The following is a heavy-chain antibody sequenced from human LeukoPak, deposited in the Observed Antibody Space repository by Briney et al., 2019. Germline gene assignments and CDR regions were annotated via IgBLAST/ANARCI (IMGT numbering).Heavy chain of an antibody. J-gene: IGHJ1*01. Sequence: PSETLSLTCTVSGGSISGYYWSWIRQPPGKGLEWIGYIYYSGSTNYNPSLKSRVSISVDTSKNQFSLKLSSVTAADTAVYYCANVIAAAGNQYFQHWGQGTLVTVSS. CDR1: GGSISGYY. CDR2: IYYSGST. D-gene: IGHD6-13*01. V-gene: IGHV4-59*12. CDR3: ANVIAAAGNQYFQH.